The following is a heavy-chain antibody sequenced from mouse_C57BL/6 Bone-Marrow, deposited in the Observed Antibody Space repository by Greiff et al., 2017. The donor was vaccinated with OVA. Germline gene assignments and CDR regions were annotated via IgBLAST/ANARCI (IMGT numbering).Heavy chain of an antibody. CDR1: GFSLTSYG. Sequence: VQLKESGPGLVQPSQSLSITCTVSGFSLTSYGVHWVRQSPGKGLEWLGVIWSGGSTDYNAAFISRLSISKDNSKSQVFFKMNSLQADDTAIYYCARNYALYDYEAWFAYWGQGTLVTVSA. CDR2: IWSGGST. CDR3: ARNYALYDYEAWFAY. J-gene: IGHJ3*01. D-gene: IGHD2-4*01. V-gene: IGHV2-2*01.